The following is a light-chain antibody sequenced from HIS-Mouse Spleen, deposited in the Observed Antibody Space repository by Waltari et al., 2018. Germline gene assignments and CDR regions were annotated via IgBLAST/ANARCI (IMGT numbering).Light chain of an antibody. Sequence: SYELTQPPSVSVSPGQPARHTCSGDALPKKYAYWYQQNSGQAPVLVIYEDSKRPSGIPERFSGSSSGTMATLTISGAQVEDEADYYCYSTDSSGNHRVFGGGTKLTVL. CDR2: EDS. J-gene: IGLJ2*01. CDR3: YSTDSSGNHRV. CDR1: ALPKKY. V-gene: IGLV3-10*01.